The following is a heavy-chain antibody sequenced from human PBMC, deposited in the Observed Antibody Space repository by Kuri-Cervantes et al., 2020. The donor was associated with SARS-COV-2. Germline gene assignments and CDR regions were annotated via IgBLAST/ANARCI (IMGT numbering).Heavy chain of an antibody. D-gene: IGHD1-26*01. CDR3: AREAPCRIVGAICYGMDV. V-gene: IGHV3-48*02. CDR2: ISSSSSTI. CDR1: GLTFSSYS. J-gene: IGHJ6*02. Sequence: GGSLRLSCAASGLTFSSYSMIWVRQAPGKGLEWVSYISSSSSTIYYADSVKGRFTISRDNAKNSLYLQMNSLRDEDTAVYYCAREAPCRIVGAICYGMDVWGQGTTVTVSS.